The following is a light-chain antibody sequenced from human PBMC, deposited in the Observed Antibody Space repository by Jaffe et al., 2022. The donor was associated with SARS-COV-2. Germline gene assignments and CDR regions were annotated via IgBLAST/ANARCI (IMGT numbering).Light chain of an antibody. CDR1: ESISSW. Sequence: EIQMTQSPSTLSASVGDRVTITCRASESISSWLAWYQQKPGKAPNLLIYKASTLQSGVPSRFSGSGFGTEFTLTISTLQPDDFATYYCQQYNTYLWTFGQGTKVEIK. CDR2: KAS. V-gene: IGKV1-5*03. CDR3: QQYNTYLWT. J-gene: IGKJ1*01.